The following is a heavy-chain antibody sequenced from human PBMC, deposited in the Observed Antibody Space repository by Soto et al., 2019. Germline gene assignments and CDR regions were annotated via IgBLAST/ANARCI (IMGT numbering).Heavy chain of an antibody. J-gene: IGHJ6*02. CDR2: ISYDGSNK. D-gene: IGHD6-19*01. Sequence: PGGSLRLSCAASGFTFSSYAMHWVRQAPGKGLEWVAVISYDGSNKYYADSVKGRFTTSRDNSKNTLYLQMNSLRAEDTAVYYCARVGGSGWYWDRWTNYYGMDVWGQGTTVTVS. V-gene: IGHV3-30-3*01. CDR1: GFTFSSYA. CDR3: ARVGGSGWYWDRWTNYYGMDV.